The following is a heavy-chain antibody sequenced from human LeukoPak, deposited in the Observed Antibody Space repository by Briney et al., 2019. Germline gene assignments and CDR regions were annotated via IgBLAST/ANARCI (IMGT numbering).Heavy chain of an antibody. J-gene: IGHJ3*01. CDR2: INADGSIR. CDR3: IVVVEPPDSDGFDV. CDR1: GFTFGNSW. D-gene: IGHD1-14*01. Sequence: PGGSLRLSCAASGFTFGNSWVHWVRQAPGKGLVWVSLINADGSIRTYADSVRGRFTIARDNARNTLSLQMNSLTIEDTAVYYCIVVVEPPDSDGFDVWGQGTMITVSS. V-gene: IGHV3-74*01.